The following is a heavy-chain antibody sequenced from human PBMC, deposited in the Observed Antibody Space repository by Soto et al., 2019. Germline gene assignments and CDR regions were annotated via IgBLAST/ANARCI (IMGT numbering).Heavy chain of an antibody. CDR2: TKNKANRYTT. J-gene: IGHJ4*02. CDR3: ARWVSGSPDN. D-gene: IGHD1-26*01. V-gene: IGHV3-72*01. CDR1: GFTLSDHY. Sequence: EEQLVESGGGLVQPGGSLRLSCAASGFTLSDHYMDWVRQAPGKGLEWVGRTKNKANRYTTEYAASVNGRFTISRDDSKNSLYLQMNSLKTEDTAVYYCARWVSGSPDNWGQGTLVTVSS.